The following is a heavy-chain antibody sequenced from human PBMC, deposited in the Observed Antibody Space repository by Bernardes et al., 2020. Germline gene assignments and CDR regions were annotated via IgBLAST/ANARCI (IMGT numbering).Heavy chain of an antibody. CDR3: ARESGSSGYEH. CDR2: IYSGGRT. V-gene: IGHV3-53*01. J-gene: IGHJ1*01. D-gene: IGHD3-22*01. CDR1: GFTVSSNY. Sequence: GGSLRLSCAASGFTVSSNYMSWVRQAPGKGLEWVSVIYSGGRTYYADSVKGRFTISRDNSKNTLYLQMNSLRAEDTAVYYCARESGSSGYEHWGQGTLVTVSP.